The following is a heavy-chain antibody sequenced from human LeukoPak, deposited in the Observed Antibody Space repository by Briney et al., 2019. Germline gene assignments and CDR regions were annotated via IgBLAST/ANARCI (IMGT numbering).Heavy chain of an antibody. V-gene: IGHV3-66*01. CDR3: PTHNPSPAAGPPELGMDV. Sequence: GGSLRLSCAASGFTVSSNYMSWVRQAPGKGLEWVSVIYSGGSTYYADSVKGRFTISRDNSKNTLYLQMNSLRAEDTAVYYCPTHNPSPAAGPPELGMDVWGQGPTVTVSS. D-gene: IGHD6-13*01. J-gene: IGHJ6*02. CDR2: IYSGGST. CDR1: GFTVSSNY.